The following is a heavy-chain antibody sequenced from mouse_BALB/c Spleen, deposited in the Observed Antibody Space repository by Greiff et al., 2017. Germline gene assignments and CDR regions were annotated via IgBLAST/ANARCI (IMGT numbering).Heavy chain of an antibody. V-gene: IGHV5-6-5*01. D-gene: IGHD2-3*01. CDR1: GFTFSSYT. J-gene: IGHJ3*01. CDR2: ISSGGST. CDR3: AASMIPFAY. Sequence: EVMLVESGGGLVQPGGSLKLSCAASGFTFSSYTMSWVRQTPEKRLEWVASISSGGSTYYPDSVKGRFTISRDNARNILYLQMSSLRSEDTAMYYCAASMIPFAYWGQGTLVTVSA.